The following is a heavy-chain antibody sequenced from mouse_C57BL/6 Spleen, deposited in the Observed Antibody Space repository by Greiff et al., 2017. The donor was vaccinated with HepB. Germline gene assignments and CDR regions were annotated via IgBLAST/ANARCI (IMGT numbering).Heavy chain of an antibody. Sequence: VQLVESGAELARPGASVKLSCKASGYTFTSYGISWVKQRTGQGLEWIGEIYPRSGNTYYNEKFKGKATLTADKSSSTAYMELRSLTSEDSAVYFCARWGYDVAYWGQGTLVTVSA. J-gene: IGHJ3*01. CDR1: GYTFTSYG. V-gene: IGHV1-81*01. CDR2: IYPRSGNT. D-gene: IGHD2-2*01. CDR3: ARWGYDVAY.